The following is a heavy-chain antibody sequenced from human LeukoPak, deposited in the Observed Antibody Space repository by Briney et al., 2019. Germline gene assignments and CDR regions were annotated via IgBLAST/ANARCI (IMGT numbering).Heavy chain of an antibody. CDR1: GFTFSSYA. D-gene: IGHD1/OR15-1a*01. CDR3: ARGPAFEQWTSVYYFDY. J-gene: IGHJ4*02. V-gene: IGHV3-23*01. Sequence: GGSLRLSCAASGFTFSSYAMSWVRQAPGKGLEWVSAISGSGGSTYYADSVKGRFTISRDNSKNTLYLQMNSLRAEDTAVYYCARGPAFEQWTSVYYFDYWGQGTLVTVSS. CDR2: ISGSGGST.